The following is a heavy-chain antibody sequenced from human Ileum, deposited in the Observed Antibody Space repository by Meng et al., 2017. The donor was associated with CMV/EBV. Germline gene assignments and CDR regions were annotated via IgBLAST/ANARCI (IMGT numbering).Heavy chain of an antibody. J-gene: IGHJ6*02. D-gene: IGHD1-26*01. Sequence: GGPLRLSCKGSGYSFTSYWIGWVRQMPEKGLEWMGIIYPGDSDTKYSPSFQGQVTISADKSIRTSYLQWSSLKASDTAMYYCARHSGSFHRDYYRGMDVWGQGTTVTVSS. CDR1: GYSFTSYW. CDR3: ARHSGSFHRDYYRGMDV. V-gene: IGHV5-51*01. CDR2: IYPGDSDT.